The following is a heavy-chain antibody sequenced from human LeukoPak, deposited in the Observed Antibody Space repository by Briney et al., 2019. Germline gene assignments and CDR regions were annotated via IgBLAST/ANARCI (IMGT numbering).Heavy chain of an antibody. Sequence: SEALSLTCAVSGGSINNYYWCWIRQPPGKGLEWIGYTHYSGTTNYNPSLKSRVTISVDTSENQFSLKLSSVTAADTAVYYCARRDFAIFGVVTSFDSWGQGTLVTVSS. CDR3: ARRDFAIFGVVTSFDS. CDR2: THYSGTT. V-gene: IGHV4-59*12. D-gene: IGHD3-3*01. CDR1: GGSINNYY. J-gene: IGHJ4*02.